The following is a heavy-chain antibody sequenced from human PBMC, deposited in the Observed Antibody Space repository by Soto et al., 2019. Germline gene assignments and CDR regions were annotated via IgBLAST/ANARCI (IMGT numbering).Heavy chain of an antibody. CDR1: GFTFSSYS. CDR3: ARDQEGVAGTADYYYYGMDV. D-gene: IGHD6-19*01. V-gene: IGHV3-21*01. Sequence: GSLRLSCAASGFTFSSYSMNWVRQAPGKGLEWVSSISSSSSYIYYADSVKGRFTISRDNAKNSLYLQMNSLRAEDTAVYYCARDQEGVAGTADYYYYGMDVWGQGTTVTVSS. J-gene: IGHJ6*02. CDR2: ISSSSSYI.